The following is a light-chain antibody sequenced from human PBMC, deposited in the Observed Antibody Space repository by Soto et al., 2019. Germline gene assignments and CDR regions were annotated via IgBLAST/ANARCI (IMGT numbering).Light chain of an antibody. CDR2: GAS. J-gene: IGKJ3*01. CDR3: QQYSSSPPEFT. V-gene: IGKV3-20*01. Sequence: EIVLTQSPGTLSVSPGERVTLSCRASQSVNSNFLAWYQQRPGQAPRLRLFGASYRATGIPDRFSGSGSGTDFTLTISRLEAEDCAVYYCQQYSSSPPEFTFGPGTRVDSK. CDR1: QSVNSNF.